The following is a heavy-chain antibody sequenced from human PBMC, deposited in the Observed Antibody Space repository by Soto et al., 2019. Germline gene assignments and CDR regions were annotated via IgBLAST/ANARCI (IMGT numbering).Heavy chain of an antibody. CDR1: GFTFSSYG. V-gene: IGHV3-33*01. J-gene: IGHJ6*02. D-gene: IGHD3-16*01. Sequence: PGGSLRLSCAASGFTFSSYGMHWVRQAPGKGLEWVAVIWYDGSNKYYADSVKGRFTISRDNSKNTLYLQMNSLSAEDTAVYYCARVGGYYYYGMDVWGQGTTVTVSS. CDR2: IWYDGSNK. CDR3: ARVGGYYYYGMDV.